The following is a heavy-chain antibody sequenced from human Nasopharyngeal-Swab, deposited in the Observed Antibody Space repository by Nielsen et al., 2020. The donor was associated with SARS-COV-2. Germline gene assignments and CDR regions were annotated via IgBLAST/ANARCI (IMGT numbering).Heavy chain of an antibody. J-gene: IGHJ4*02. Sequence: GGSLSLSCTASGFIFSASAIPWVRQAPATGLEWVGRIGVKDHNYATTYRASVQGRFTISSDDSKNTAFLQMDSLKTEDTALYYCTTDFYFDYWGQGTLVTVSS. CDR2: IGVKDHNYAT. CDR3: TTDFYFDY. CDR1: GFIFSASA. V-gene: IGHV3-73*01.